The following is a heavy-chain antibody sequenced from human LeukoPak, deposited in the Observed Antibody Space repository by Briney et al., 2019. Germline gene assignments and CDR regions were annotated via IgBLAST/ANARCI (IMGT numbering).Heavy chain of an antibody. CDR2: ISSSSTYI. CDR1: GFTFSSYN. Sequence: PGGSLRLSCAASGFTFSSYNMNWVRQAPGKGLEWVSSISSSSTYIYYAASVKGRFTISRDNAKNSLYLQMNSLRAEDTAVYYCASGDVAVAGTGFDYWGPGTLVNGSS. D-gene: IGHD6-19*01. J-gene: IGHJ4*02. V-gene: IGHV3-21*01. CDR3: ASGDVAVAGTGFDY.